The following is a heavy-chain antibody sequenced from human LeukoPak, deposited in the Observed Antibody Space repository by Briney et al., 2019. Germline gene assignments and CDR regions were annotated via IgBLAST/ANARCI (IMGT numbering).Heavy chain of an antibody. V-gene: IGHV1-8*02. D-gene: IGHD6-19*01. Sequence: GESPKISCKGSGYSFTSYWIGWVRQATGQGLEWMGWMNPNSGNTGYAQKFQGRVTMTRNTSISTAYMELSSLRSEDTAVYYCARGRHDSSGYYYYYMDVWGKGTTVTISS. CDR1: GYSFTSYW. CDR3: ARGRHDSSGYYYYYMDV. J-gene: IGHJ6*03. CDR2: MNPNSGNT.